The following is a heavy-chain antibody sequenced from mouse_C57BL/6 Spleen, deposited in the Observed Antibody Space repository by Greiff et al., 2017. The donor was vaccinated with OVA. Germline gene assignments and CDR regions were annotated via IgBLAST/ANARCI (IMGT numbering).Heavy chain of an antibody. J-gene: IGHJ4*01. CDR1: GYTFTSYW. CDR2: INPSNGGT. Sequence: VQLQQPGTELVKPGASVKLSCKASGYTFTSYWMHWVKQRPGQGLEWIGNINPSNGGTNYNEKFKSKATLTVDKSSSTAYMQLSSLTSEDAAVYYCARCYYYGSSFDWYAMDYWGQGTSVTVSS. CDR3: ARCYYYGSSFDWYAMDY. D-gene: IGHD1-1*01. V-gene: IGHV1-53*01.